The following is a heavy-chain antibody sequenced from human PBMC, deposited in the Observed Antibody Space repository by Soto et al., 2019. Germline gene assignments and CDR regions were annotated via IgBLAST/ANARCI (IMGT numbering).Heavy chain of an antibody. D-gene: IGHD3-3*02. CDR3: TTVEFTHFAS. CDR1: GGSIISPSYN. V-gene: IGHV4-39*01. Sequence: SETLSLTCTVSGGSIISPSYNWGWVRQAPGKGPEWIGTILYGGSTHYNPSLKSRLAISVDTSKSQVSLTLTSVTAADTAVYYCTTVEFTHFASWGTGAQVTVSS. J-gene: IGHJ4*02. CDR2: ILYGGST.